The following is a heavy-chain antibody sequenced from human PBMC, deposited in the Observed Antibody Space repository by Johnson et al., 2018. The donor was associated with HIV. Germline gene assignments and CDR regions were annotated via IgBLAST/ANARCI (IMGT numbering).Heavy chain of an antibody. D-gene: IGHD3-3*01. CDR2: IYSGGST. CDR1: GFTISNNY. V-gene: IGHV3-66*01. CDR3: ARLVTIFGVVKGAFDI. Sequence: EVQLVESGGGLVQPGGSLRLSCAASGFTISNNYMSWVRQAPGKGLEWVSVIYSGGSTYYADSVKGRFTISRDNSKNTLYLQMNSLRAEDTAVYYCARLVTIFGVVKGAFDIWGQGTMVTVSS. J-gene: IGHJ3*02.